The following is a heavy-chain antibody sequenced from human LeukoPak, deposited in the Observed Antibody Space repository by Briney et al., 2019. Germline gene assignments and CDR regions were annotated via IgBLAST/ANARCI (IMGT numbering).Heavy chain of an antibody. V-gene: IGHV3-23*01. Sequence: GGSLRLSCAASGFTFSSYAMSWVRQAPGKGLEWVSAISGSGGSTYYADSVKGWFTISRDNSKNTLYLQMNSLRAEDTAVYYCASRGSYFSYYYMDVWGKGTTVTVSS. J-gene: IGHJ6*03. CDR3: ASRGSYFSYYYMDV. CDR2: ISGSGGST. D-gene: IGHD1-26*01. CDR1: GFTFSSYA.